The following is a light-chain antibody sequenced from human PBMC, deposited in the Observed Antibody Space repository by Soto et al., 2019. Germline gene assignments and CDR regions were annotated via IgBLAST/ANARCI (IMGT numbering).Light chain of an antibody. CDR1: QSVSSY. CDR3: QQRSNRPLTWT. V-gene: IGKV3-11*01. Sequence: EIVLTQSPATLSLSPGERATLSCRASQSVSSYLAWYQQKPGQAPRLLIYDASNRATGIPARLRGSGSGTDLTLTISSLEPEAFAVYYCQQRSNRPLTWTFGQGTKVEIK. CDR2: DAS. J-gene: IGKJ1*01.